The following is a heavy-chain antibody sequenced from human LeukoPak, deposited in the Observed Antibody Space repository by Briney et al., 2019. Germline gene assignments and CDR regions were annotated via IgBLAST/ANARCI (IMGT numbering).Heavy chain of an antibody. V-gene: IGHV4-59*08. CDR1: GGSISSYY. CDR2: IYHTGDT. J-gene: IGHJ4*02. Sequence: SETLSLTCTVSGGSISSYYWSWIRQPPGKGLEWIGYIYHTGDTNSNPSLKSRVTISLGTSKNQFSLRLSSVTAADTAVYYCAKHTFARPFDYWGQGTLVTVSS. D-gene: IGHD6-6*01. CDR3: AKHTFARPFDY.